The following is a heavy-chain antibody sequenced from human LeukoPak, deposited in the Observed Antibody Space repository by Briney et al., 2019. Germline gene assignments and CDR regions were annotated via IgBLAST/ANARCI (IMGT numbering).Heavy chain of an antibody. CDR3: ARLSPGIITTTAFDI. CDR1: GGFFSGYY. D-gene: IGHD3-22*01. J-gene: IGHJ3*02. V-gene: IGHV4-34*01. CDR2: INHSGST. Sequence: SETLSLTCAVYGGFFSGYYWSWIRQPPGKGLEWIGEINHSGSTNYNPSLKRRVTISVDPSKNQFSLKLSSVTAADTAVYYCARLSPGIITTTAFDIWGQGTMVTVSS.